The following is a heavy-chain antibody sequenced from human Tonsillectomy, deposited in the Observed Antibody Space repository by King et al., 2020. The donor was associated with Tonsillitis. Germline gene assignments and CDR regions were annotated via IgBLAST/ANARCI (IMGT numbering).Heavy chain of an antibody. D-gene: IGHD3-10*01. V-gene: IGHV4-4*02. J-gene: IGHJ4*02. CDR2: IYHSGST. CDR1: GGSISSTNW. Sequence: LQLQESGPGLVKPSGTLSLTCAVSGGSISSTNWWSWVRQPPGKGLEWIGEIYHSGSTNYNPSLKSRVTISVDKSKNQFSLKLSSVTAADTAVYYCARAPSRGSGSYYRSLDYWGQGTLVTVSS. CDR3: ARAPSRGSGSYYRSLDY.